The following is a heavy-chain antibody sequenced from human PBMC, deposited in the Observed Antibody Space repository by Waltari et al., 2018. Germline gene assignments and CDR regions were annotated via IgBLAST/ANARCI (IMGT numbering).Heavy chain of an antibody. V-gene: IGHV3-33*06. CDR2: IWYDGSNK. CDR3: AKPTAVHNWFDP. Sequence: QVQLVESGGGVVQPGRSLRLSCAASGFTFSSYGMHWVRQAPGKGLEWVAVIWYDGSNKYYADSVKGRFTISRDNSKNTLYLQMNSLRAEDTAVYYCAKPTAVHNWFDPWGQGTLVTVSS. CDR1: GFTFSSYG. D-gene: IGHD6-19*01. J-gene: IGHJ5*02.